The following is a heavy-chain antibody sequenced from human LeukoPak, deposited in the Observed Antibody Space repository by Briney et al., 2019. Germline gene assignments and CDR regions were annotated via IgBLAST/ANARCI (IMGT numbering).Heavy chain of an antibody. CDR1: GGSISSYY. V-gene: IGHV4-59*01. CDR3: ASPGIGAAGTDRGFDY. D-gene: IGHD6-13*01. Sequence: PSETLSLTCTVSGGSISSYYWSWIRQPPGKGMEWIGFIYYSGSTNYNPSLKSRVTISVDTSKNQFSLRLSSVIAADTAVYYCASPGIGAAGTDRGFDYWGQGILVTVSS. J-gene: IGHJ4*02. CDR2: IYYSGST.